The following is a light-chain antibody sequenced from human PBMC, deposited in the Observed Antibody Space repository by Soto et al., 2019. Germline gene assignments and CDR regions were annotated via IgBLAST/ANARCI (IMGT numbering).Light chain of an antibody. Sequence: SSLTKPASGSGAPGQSGSITCPGASSDVGAYNYVSWYQQLPGKAPKLIIYEVSKRPSGVPDRFSGSKSGNTASLTVSGLQAEDEADYYCTSYAGTYSFFYVFGTGTKVTVL. CDR2: EVS. CDR1: SSDVGAYNY. V-gene: IGLV2-8*01. CDR3: TSYAGTYSFFYV. J-gene: IGLJ1*01.